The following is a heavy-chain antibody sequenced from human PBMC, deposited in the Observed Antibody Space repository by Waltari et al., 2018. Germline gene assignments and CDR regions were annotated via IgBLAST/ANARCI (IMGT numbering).Heavy chain of an antibody. D-gene: IGHD6-13*01. CDR2: VYYTGTT. Sequence: QVELQESGPGLVKASETLSLPCTVSGGSISTYYWSWIRQPPGKGLEYLGYVYYTGTTNYNPPLKNRVTISLDTSTNQFSLKVNSVTAADTAVYYCARADSSTAYFYYYMDVWGTGTTVTVSS. CDR3: ARADSSTAYFYYYMDV. J-gene: IGHJ6*03. V-gene: IGHV4-59*01. CDR1: GGSISTYY.